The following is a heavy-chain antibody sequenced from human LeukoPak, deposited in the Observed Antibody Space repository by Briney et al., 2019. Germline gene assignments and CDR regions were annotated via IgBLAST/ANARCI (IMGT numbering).Heavy chain of an antibody. Sequence: PSETLPLTCTVSGGSISSSSYYWGWIRQPPGKGLEWIGSIYNSGSTYYNPSLKSRVTISVDTSKNQFSLQLSSVTAADTAVYYCARGVARSSKFHFSYYFDYWGQGTLVTVSS. V-gene: IGHV4-39*07. CDR3: ARGVARSSKFHFSYYFDY. CDR2: IYNSGST. D-gene: IGHD6-6*01. CDR1: GGSISSSSYY. J-gene: IGHJ4*02.